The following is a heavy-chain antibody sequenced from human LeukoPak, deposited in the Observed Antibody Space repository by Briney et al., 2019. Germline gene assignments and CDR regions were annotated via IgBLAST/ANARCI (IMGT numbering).Heavy chain of an antibody. CDR3: ANVRIYPRGSGFDY. Sequence: PGGSLRLSCAASGFTFSSYAMSWVREAPGRGLEWVSAISGSGGRTYYADSVKGRFTISRDNSKNTLYLQMNSLRAEDTAVYYCANVRIYPRGSGFDYWGQGTLVTVSS. D-gene: IGHD3-22*01. J-gene: IGHJ4*02. CDR1: GFTFSSYA. CDR2: ISGSGGRT. V-gene: IGHV3-23*01.